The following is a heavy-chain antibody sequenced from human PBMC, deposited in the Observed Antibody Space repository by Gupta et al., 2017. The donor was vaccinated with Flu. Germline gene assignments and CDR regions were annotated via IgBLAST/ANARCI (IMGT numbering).Heavy chain of an antibody. CDR2: IKQDGREK. CDR3: AKDSSGWYD. CDR1: GFTFSSYW. Sequence: EVQLVESGGGLVQSGGSLRLSCAASGFTFSSYWMSWVRQVPGKGLEWVANIKQDGREKYYVDSVKGRFTISRDNAKNSLYLQMNSLRAEDTAVYYCAKDSSGWYDWGQGTLVTVSS. J-gene: IGHJ4*02. V-gene: IGHV3-7*04. D-gene: IGHD6-19*01.